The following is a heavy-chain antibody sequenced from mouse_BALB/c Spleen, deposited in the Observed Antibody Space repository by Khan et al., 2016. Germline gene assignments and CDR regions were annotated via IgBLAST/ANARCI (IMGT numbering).Heavy chain of an antibody. J-gene: IGHJ2*01. V-gene: IGHV5-9-4*01. CDR1: GFTFSSYA. CDR2: ISSGGSYT. CDR3: ARVYGSRFEY. Sequence: EVELVESGGGLVKPGGSLKLSCAASGFTFSSYAMSWVRQSPETGLEWVAEISSGGSYTYYPDTVTGRFTISRDNAKNTLYLEMSSLRSEDTAMYYCARVYGSRFEYWGEGTTLTVSS. D-gene: IGHD1-1*01.